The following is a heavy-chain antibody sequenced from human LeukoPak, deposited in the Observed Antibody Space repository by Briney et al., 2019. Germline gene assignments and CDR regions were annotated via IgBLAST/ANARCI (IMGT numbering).Heavy chain of an antibody. J-gene: IGHJ5*02. V-gene: IGHV1-18*01. CDR2: ISAYNGNT. D-gene: IGHD3-10*01. CDR1: GYTFTSYG. Sequence: GAAVKVSCKASGYTFTSYGISWVRQAPGQGLEWMGWISAYNGNTNYAQKLQGRVTMTTDTSTSTAYMELRSLRAEDTAVYYCASCYGSGSYYPNNWFDPWGQGTLVTVSS. CDR3: ASCYGSGSYYPNNWFDP.